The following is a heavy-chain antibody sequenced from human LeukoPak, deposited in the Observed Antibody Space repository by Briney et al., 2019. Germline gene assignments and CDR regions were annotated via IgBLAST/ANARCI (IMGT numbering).Heavy chain of an antibody. J-gene: IGHJ3*02. CDR1: GFTFSSYW. V-gene: IGHV3-7*01. CDR2: IKQDGSEK. D-gene: IGHD3-10*01. Sequence: GGSLRLSCAASGFTFSSYWMSWVRQAPGKGLEWVANIKQDGSEKYYVDSVKGRFTISRDNSKNTLYLQMNSLRPEDTAVYYCARDPRYYGSGSYYLDAFDIWGQGTMVTVSS. CDR3: ARDPRYYGSGSYYLDAFDI.